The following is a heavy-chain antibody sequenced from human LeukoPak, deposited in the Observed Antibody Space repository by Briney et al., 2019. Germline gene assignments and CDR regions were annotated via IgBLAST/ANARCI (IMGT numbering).Heavy chain of an antibody. V-gene: IGHV1-3*01. CDR1: GYTFTGNA. J-gene: IGHJ3*02. D-gene: IGHD6-19*01. Sequence: ASVKVSCKASGYTFTGNAMHWVRQAPGQRLEWMGWINAGNGNTKYSQKFQGRVTITRDTSASTAYMELSSLRSEDTAVYYCARAVAGTHLDAFDIWGQGTMVTVSS. CDR3: ARAVAGTHLDAFDI. CDR2: INAGNGNT.